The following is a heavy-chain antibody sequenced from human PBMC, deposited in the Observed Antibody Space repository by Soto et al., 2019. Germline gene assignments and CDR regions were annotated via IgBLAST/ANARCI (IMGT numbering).Heavy chain of an antibody. CDR1: GFTFSSYS. V-gene: IGHV3-21*01. CDR3: PRDHEITIFGVAVD. Sequence: EVQLVESGGGLVKPGGSLRLSCAASGFTFSSYSMNWVRQAPGKGLEWVSSISSSSSYIYYADSVKGRFTISRDNAKNSLYLQMNSLRAEDTAVYYCPRDHEITIFGVAVDWGQGTLVTVSS. CDR2: ISSSSSYI. D-gene: IGHD3-3*01. J-gene: IGHJ4*02.